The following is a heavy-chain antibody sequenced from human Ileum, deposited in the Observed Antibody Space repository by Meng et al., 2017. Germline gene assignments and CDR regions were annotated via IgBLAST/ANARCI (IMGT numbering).Heavy chain of an antibody. CDR1: GGSFSGYY. D-gene: IGHD3-16*01. J-gene: IGHJ4*02. CDR3: ARGGGRYGPDFDY. Sequence: QVQLQQWGVGLVKPSETLCLTCAVYGGSFSGYYWSWIRQPPGKGLEWIGEINHSGSTNYNPSLKSRVTISVDTSKNQFSLKLSSVTAADTAVYYCARGGGRYGPDFDYWGQGTLVTVSS. V-gene: IGHV4-34*01. CDR2: INHSGST.